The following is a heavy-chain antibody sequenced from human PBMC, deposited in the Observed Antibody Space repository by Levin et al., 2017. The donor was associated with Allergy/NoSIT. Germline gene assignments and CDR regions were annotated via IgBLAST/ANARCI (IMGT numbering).Heavy chain of an antibody. V-gene: IGHV3-30*04. D-gene: IGHD6-6*01. CDR2: ISYDGSNK. J-gene: IGHJ6*02. CDR3: ARDPEGRYSSSSRDYYYYYGMDV. Sequence: LSLTCAASGFTFSSYAMHWVRQAPGKGLEWVAVISYDGSNKYYADSVKGRFTISRDNSKNTLYLQMNSLRAEDTAVYYCARDPEGRYSSSSRDYYYYYGMDVWGQGTTVTVSS. CDR1: GFTFSSYA.